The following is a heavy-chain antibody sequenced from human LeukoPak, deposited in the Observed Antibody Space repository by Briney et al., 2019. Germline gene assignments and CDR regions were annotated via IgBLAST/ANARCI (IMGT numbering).Heavy chain of an antibody. D-gene: IGHD3-22*01. V-gene: IGHV4-61*02. J-gene: IGHJ1*01. CDR1: GGSISSGSYY. CDR3: ASPRGDDSGGYYTWYFHH. Sequence: SETLSLTCTVSGGSISSGSYYWSWIRQPAGKGLEWIGRVSTSGSTNYTPSLESRVNISIDTSKNQFSLKLSSVTAADTAVYFCASPRGDDSGGYYTWYFHHWGQGILVTVSS. CDR2: VSTSGST.